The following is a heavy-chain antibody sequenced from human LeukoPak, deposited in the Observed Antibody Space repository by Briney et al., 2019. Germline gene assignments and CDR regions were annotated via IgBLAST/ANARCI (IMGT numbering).Heavy chain of an antibody. J-gene: IGHJ6*03. V-gene: IGHV1-18*01. CDR1: GYTFTSYG. D-gene: IGHD3-16*01. CDR3: ARADLYDYVWGYYVDV. Sequence: ASVKVSCKASGYTFTSYGISWVRQAPGQGLEWMGWISAYNGNTNYAQKLQGRVTMTTDTSTSTAYMELRSLRSDDTAVYYCARADLYDYVWGYYVDVWGKGTTVTVSS. CDR2: ISAYNGNT.